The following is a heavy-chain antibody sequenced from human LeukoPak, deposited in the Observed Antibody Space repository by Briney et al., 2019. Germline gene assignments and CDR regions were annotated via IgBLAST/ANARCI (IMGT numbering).Heavy chain of an antibody. D-gene: IGHD6-6*01. CDR2: ISGSGVNT. V-gene: IGHV3-23*01. J-gene: IGHJ4*02. Sequence: GGSLRLSCAASGFTFSSHTMSWVRQAPGKGLEWVSGISGSGVNTYYANSVKGRFTISRDKFMNTLYLQMNSLRAEDTAVYYCARGRGLPVRPPNEGFLDYWGRGTLVTVSS. CDR1: GFTFSSHT. CDR3: ARGRGLPVRPPNEGFLDY.